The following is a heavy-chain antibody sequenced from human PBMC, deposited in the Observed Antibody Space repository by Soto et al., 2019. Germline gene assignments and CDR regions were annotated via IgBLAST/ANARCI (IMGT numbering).Heavy chain of an antibody. CDR1: GGSISSSNW. CDR2: VYHSGST. CDR3: ARDSTASSSWLPFDY. J-gene: IGHJ4*02. D-gene: IGHD6-13*01. V-gene: IGHV4-4*02. Sequence: QVQLQESGPGLVKPSGTLSLTCAVSGGSISSSNWWSWVRQPPGKGLEWIGEVYHSGSTNYNPSLKSRVTRSVDKSKNQFSLKLSSVTAADTAVYYCARDSTASSSWLPFDYWGQGTLGTVSS.